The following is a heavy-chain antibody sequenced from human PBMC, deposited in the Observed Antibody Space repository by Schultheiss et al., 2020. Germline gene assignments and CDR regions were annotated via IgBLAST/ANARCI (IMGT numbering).Heavy chain of an antibody. D-gene: IGHD2-21*01. CDR2: ISYTGGT. CDR3: VRVVMGHIHFDY. CDR1: GDSISRVGYY. Sequence: SETLSLTCSVSGDSISRVGYYWSWFRQHPGKGLEWIAHISYTGGTYHNPSLNSLLSISLDTSKNQLSLKLNSVAAADTAVYYCVRVVMGHIHFDYWGQGALVTVSS. J-gene: IGHJ4*02. V-gene: IGHV4-31*01.